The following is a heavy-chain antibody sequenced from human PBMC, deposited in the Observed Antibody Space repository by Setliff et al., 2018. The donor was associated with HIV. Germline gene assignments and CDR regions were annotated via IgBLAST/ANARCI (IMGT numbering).Heavy chain of an antibody. V-gene: IGHV3-23*01. CDR2: ISTSGVGT. J-gene: IGHJ3*02. CDR1: GFTFSSYA. D-gene: IGHD1-20*01. Sequence: PGGSLRLSCAASGFTFSSYAMSWVRQAPGKGLEWVSSISTSGVGTYYADSVKGRFTISRDNSKNTLYLQMNSLRAADTAVYYCVKDRTYMAFDIWGQGTMVTVSS. CDR3: VKDRTYMAFDI.